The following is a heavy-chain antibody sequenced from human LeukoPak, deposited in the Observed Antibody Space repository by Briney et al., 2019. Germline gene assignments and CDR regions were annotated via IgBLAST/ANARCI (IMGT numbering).Heavy chain of an antibody. CDR1: GGSISSSSFY. Sequence: SETLSLTCTVSGGSISSSSFYWGWIRQPPGKGLEWIGSICYSGSTYYNPSLKSRVTISVDTSKNKFSLKLSSVTAADTAVYYCASWYGLAAAIDYWGQGTLVIVSS. V-gene: IGHV4-39*01. CDR3: ASWYGLAAAIDY. J-gene: IGHJ4*02. CDR2: ICYSGST. D-gene: IGHD6-13*01.